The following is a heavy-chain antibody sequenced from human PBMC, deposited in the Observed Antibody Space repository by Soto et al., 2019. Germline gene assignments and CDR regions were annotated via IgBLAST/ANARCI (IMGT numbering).Heavy chain of an antibody. Sequence: SLRLSCAASGFTFSSYAMQWVRQAPGKGLEWVAIVSYDGSNKYYADSAKGRFTISRGNSKNTLYLQMNSLRTEDTALYYCARGSVTTYYYYGMDVWGQGTTVTVSS. CDR2: VSYDGSNK. CDR1: GFTFSSYA. J-gene: IGHJ6*02. V-gene: IGHV3-30-3*01. D-gene: IGHD4-4*01. CDR3: ARGSVTTYYYYGMDV.